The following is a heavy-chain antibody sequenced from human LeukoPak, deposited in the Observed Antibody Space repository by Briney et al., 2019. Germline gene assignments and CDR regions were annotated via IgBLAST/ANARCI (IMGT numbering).Heavy chain of an antibody. CDR2: IYYSGST. CDR1: GGSISSYY. CDR3: ARDGYTNNWFDP. J-gene: IGHJ5*02. V-gene: IGHV4-59*01. D-gene: IGHD5-24*01. Sequence: SETLSLTCTVPGGSISSYYWSWIRQPPGKGLEWIGYIYYSGSTNYNPSLKSRVTISVDTSKNQFSLKLSSVTAADTAVYYCARDGYTNNWFDPWGQGTLVTVSS.